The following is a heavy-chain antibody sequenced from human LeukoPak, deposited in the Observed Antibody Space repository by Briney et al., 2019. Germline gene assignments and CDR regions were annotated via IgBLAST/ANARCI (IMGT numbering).Heavy chain of an antibody. Sequence: AAVRVSPAAFGYTFSTSSISWVRQAPGQRGERVGWIRPNNGNTHYPQVVQGRVTMTTDTSRSTAYMELRSLRSDDTAVYYCTRVRNSNNWWGPFDIWGQGTMVTVSS. J-gene: IGHJ3*02. V-gene: IGHV1-18*01. CDR2: IRPNNGNT. D-gene: IGHD1-1*01. CDR3: TRVRNSNNWWGPFDI. CDR1: GYTFSTSS.